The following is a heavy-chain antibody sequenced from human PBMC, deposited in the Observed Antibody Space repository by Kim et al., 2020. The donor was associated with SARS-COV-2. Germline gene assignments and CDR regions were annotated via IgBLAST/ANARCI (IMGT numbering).Heavy chain of an antibody. V-gene: IGHV4-61*01. CDR2: IYYSGST. D-gene: IGHD3-10*01. J-gene: IGHJ4*01. CDR1: GGSISSTTYY. Sequence: SETLSLTCTVPGGSISSTTYYWNWIRQPPGKGLEWIGYIYYSGSTNYNLSLRSRVTISVDTSNNQISLKLSSVTAADTSVYYCSIAYGSGIPPPYWAHGT. CDR3: SIAYGSGIPPPY.